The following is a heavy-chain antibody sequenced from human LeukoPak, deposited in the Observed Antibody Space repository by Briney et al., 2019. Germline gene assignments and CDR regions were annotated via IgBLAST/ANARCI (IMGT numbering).Heavy chain of an antibody. J-gene: IGHJ4*02. CDR3: AKDLTRPTDY. CDR2: ISWNSGSI. V-gene: IGHV3-9*01. Sequence: GGSLRLSCAASGFTFDDYAMHWVRQAPGEGLEWVSGISWNSGSIGYADSVKGRFTISRDNAKNSLYLQMNSLRAEDTALYYCAKDLTRPTDYWGQGTLVTVSS. CDR1: GFTFDDYA. D-gene: IGHD6-6*01.